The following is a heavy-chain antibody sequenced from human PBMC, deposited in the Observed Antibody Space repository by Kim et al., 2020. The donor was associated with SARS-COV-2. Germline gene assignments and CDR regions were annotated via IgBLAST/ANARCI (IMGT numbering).Heavy chain of an antibody. J-gene: IGHJ6*02. Sequence: ASVKVSCKASGYTFTSYGISWVRQAPGQGLEWMGWISAYNGNTNYAQKLQGRVTMTTDTSTSTAYMELRSLRSDDTAVYYCAREKGSLAYCGGDCYRYGMDVWGQGTTVTVSS. CDR2: ISAYNGNT. V-gene: IGHV1-18*01. D-gene: IGHD2-21*02. CDR1: GYTFTSYG. CDR3: AREKGSLAYCGGDCYRYGMDV.